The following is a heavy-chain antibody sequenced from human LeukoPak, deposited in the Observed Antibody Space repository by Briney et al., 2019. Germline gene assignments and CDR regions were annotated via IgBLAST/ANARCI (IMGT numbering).Heavy chain of an antibody. D-gene: IGHD1-1*01. CDR2: MKGWGET. V-gene: IGHV3-23*01. Sequence: SGGSLRLSCVASGFSFSSYAMSWVRQAPARGLEGVSSMKGWGETFYAGSVKGRFTLSIDLSMKKVFLQLNNLRVEETAIYYCARASWVPNADAVSWGQGTLVTVYS. J-gene: IGHJ4*02. CDR3: ARASWVPNADAVS. CDR1: GFSFSSYA.